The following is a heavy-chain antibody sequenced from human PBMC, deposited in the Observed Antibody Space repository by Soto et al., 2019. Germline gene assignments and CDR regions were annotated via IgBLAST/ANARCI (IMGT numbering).Heavy chain of an antibody. CDR3: ARDTIYCSGGSCYRRFDY. CDR2: IYYSGST. D-gene: IGHD2-15*01. CDR1: GGSVSSYY. J-gene: IGHJ4*02. V-gene: IGHV4-59*02. Sequence: LSLTCTVSGGSVSSYYWSWIRQSPGKGLEWIGYIYYSGSTKYKPSLKSRVTISVDTSKNQFSLKVSSATAADTAVYYCARDTIYCSGGSCYRRFDYWGQGTLVTVSS.